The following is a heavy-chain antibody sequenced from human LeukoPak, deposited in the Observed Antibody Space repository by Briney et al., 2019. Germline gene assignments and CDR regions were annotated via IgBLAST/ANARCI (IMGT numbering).Heavy chain of an antibody. V-gene: IGHV1-2*02. Sequence: ASVKVSCKASGDTSTGYYIHWVRQAPGQGLEWMGWINPNSGDTRYAQEFQGRITMTRDTSISTAYMELSRLRSNDTAVYYCARQRGVMADSDYWGQGTLVTVSS. CDR1: GDTSTGYY. D-gene: IGHD3-16*01. J-gene: IGHJ4*02. CDR3: ARQRGVMADSDY. CDR2: INPNSGDT.